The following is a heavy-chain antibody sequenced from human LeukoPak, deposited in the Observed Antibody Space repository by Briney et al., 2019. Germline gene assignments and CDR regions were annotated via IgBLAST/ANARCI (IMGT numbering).Heavy chain of an antibody. CDR1: GGSISTFF. V-gene: IGHV4-59*08. D-gene: IGHD4-11*01. Sequence: SETPSLTCTVSGGSISTFFWSWVRQPPGKGLEWIGYVYYSGTTDYSPSLKSRVTISVDTSKNQFSLKLTSVTAADTAVYYCARSVAYSYSYYALDVWGPGTTVTVSS. CDR2: VYYSGTT. CDR3: ARSVAYSYSYYALDV. J-gene: IGHJ6*02.